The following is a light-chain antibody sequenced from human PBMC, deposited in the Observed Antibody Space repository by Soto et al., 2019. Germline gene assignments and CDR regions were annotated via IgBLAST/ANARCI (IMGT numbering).Light chain of an antibody. V-gene: IGKV3-20*01. CDR2: GAS. CDR1: QSISSGY. CDR3: QQCGIAPFT. J-gene: IGKJ3*01. Sequence: EIVLTQSPGPRSLSPGERATLSCRASQSISSGYLAWYQQKPGRVPRLLIYGASNRAPGIPDKFTGSGSGTDITLTITRLEPEDFAVYYCQQCGIAPFTFGPGTKVDIK.